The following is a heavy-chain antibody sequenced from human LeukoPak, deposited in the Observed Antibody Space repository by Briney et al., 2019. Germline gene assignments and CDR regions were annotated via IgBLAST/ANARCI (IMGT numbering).Heavy chain of an antibody. CDR2: MNPNSGNT. D-gene: IGHD3/OR15-3a*01. Sequence: ASVKVSCKASGYTFTSYDINWVRQATGQGLEWMGWMNPNSGNTGYAQRLQGRVTMTRNTSISTAYMELSSLRSEDTAVYYCAKVRGLYYYYGMDVWGQGTTVTVSS. CDR1: GYTFTSYD. CDR3: AKVRGLYYYYGMDV. J-gene: IGHJ6*02. V-gene: IGHV1-8*01.